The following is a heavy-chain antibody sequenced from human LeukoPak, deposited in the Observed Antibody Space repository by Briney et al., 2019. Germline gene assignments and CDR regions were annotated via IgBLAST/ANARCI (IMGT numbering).Heavy chain of an antibody. V-gene: IGHV4-59*08. J-gene: IGHJ4*02. CDR3: ARHYGDLYLPFDY. Sequence: PSETLSLTCTVSGGSISSYYWSWIRQPPGRGLEWIGYMPNSGSTNSNPSLRSRVTISVDTSKNQFSLRLSSVTAADTAVYYCARHYGDLYLPFDYWGQGTLVTVSS. CDR2: MPNSGST. D-gene: IGHD4-17*01. CDR1: GGSISSYY.